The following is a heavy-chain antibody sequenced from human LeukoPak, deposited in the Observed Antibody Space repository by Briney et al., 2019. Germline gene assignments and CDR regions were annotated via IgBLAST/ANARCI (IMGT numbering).Heavy chain of an antibody. CDR2: IYGGGST. CDR1: GFTVSSNY. Sequence: GGSLRLSCAASGFTVSSNYMSWVRQAPGKGLEWVSVIYGGGSTYYADSVKGRFTISRDNSKNTLYLQMNSLRAEDTAVYYCARDLSGVTGYTYGRGIDYWGQGTLVTVSS. J-gene: IGHJ4*02. D-gene: IGHD5-18*01. V-gene: IGHV3-66*01. CDR3: ARDLSGVTGYTYGRGIDY.